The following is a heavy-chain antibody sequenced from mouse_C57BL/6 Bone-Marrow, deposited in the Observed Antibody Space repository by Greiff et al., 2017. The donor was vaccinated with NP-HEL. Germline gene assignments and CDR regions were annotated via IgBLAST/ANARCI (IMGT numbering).Heavy chain of an antibody. D-gene: IGHD4-1*01. CDR2: IWGVGST. CDR3: ASLNWAFAY. CDR1: GFSLTSYG. Sequence: VQLQQSGPGLVAPSQSLSITCTVSGFSLTSYGVDWVRQSPGKGLEWLGVIWGVGSTNYNSALKSRLSISKDNSKSQVFLKMNSLQTDDTAMYYCASLNWAFAYWGQGTLVTVSA. V-gene: IGHV2-6*01. J-gene: IGHJ3*01.